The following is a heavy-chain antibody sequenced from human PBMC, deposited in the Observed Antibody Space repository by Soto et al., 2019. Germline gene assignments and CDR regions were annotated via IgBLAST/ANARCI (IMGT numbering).Heavy chain of an antibody. CDR2: IIPMLDSA. V-gene: IGHV1-69*12. D-gene: IGHD3-22*01. CDR1: GGTFDNYA. CDR3: ARTYRYDSGGQTYFSYGMDV. Sequence: QVQLVQSGAEVKKPGSSVKVSCKASGGTFDNYAITWVRQAPGQGLEWMAGIIPMLDSANYAEKYKDRVTITAADSTSTAYMEVSRLRSEDTVVYCCARTYRYDSGGQTYFSYGMDVWGQGTTVTVSS. J-gene: IGHJ6*02.